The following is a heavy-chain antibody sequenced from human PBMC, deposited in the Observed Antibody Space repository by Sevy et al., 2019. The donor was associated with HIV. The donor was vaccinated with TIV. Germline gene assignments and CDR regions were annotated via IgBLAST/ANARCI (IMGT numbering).Heavy chain of an antibody. CDR3: ARVGPTMVQGVILNWFDP. V-gene: IGHV1-69*13. J-gene: IGHJ5*02. CDR1: GGTFSSYT. D-gene: IGHD3-10*01. Sequence: ASVNVSCKASGGTFSSYTISWVRQAPGQGLEWMGGIIPIFGTANYAQKFQGRVTITADESTSTAYMELSSLRSEDTAVYYCARVGPTMVQGVILNWFDPWGQGTLVTVSS. CDR2: IIPIFGTA.